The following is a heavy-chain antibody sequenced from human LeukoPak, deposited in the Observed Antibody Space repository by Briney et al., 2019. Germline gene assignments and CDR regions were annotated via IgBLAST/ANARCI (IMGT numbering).Heavy chain of an antibody. V-gene: IGHV3-7*01. CDR2: IKQDGREK. D-gene: IGHD5-18*01. CDR1: GFTFSSYW. J-gene: IGHJ4*02. CDR3: ARDGTRYRYGYW. Sequence: GGSLRLSCAASGFTFSSYWMSWVRQAPGKGLEWVANIKQDGREKYYVDSVKGPCTMCRDNAKNSLYVQMNSLRGEDTAVYYCARDGTRYRYGYWWGQGTLVTVPS.